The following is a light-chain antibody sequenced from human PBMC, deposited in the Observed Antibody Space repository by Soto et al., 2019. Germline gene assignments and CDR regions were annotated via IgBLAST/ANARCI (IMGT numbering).Light chain of an antibody. Sequence: DIVLTQSPGTLSLSPGERASLSCRTSQSVSSIYLGWYQQKPGQAPRLLIYAASNRAAGVPDRFSGSGSGTDFTLTISRLEPEDFAVYYCRHYGISPPMYTFGQGTKLEIK. CDR2: AAS. V-gene: IGKV3-20*01. J-gene: IGKJ2*01. CDR1: QSVSSIY. CDR3: RHYGISPPMYT.